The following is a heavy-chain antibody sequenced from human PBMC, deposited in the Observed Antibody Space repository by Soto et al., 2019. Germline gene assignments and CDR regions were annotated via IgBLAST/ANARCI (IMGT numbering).Heavy chain of an antibody. Sequence: GGSLRLSCAASGFTFSSYGMHWVRQAPGKGLERVAVISYDGSNKYYADSVKGRFTISRDNSKNTLYLQMNSLRAEDTAVYYCAKDPRATQTNYYYYYYMDVWGKGTTVTVSS. V-gene: IGHV3-30*18. J-gene: IGHJ6*03. CDR3: AKDPRATQTNYYYYYYMDV. CDR2: ISYDGSNK. CDR1: GFTFSSYG.